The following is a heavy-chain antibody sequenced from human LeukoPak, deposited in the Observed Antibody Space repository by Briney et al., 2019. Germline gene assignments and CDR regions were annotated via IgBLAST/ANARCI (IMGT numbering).Heavy chain of an antibody. Sequence: GASLKISCKGSGSSFTSYWIGWVRQLPGKGLEWMGIIYPGDSDTRYSPSFQGQVTISADKSISTAYLQWSSLKASDTAMYYCARLGYYYDSSGYYGFDYWGQGTLVTVSS. CDR3: ARLGYYYDSSGYYGFDY. D-gene: IGHD3-22*01. CDR1: GSSFTSYW. J-gene: IGHJ4*02. V-gene: IGHV5-51*01. CDR2: IYPGDSDT.